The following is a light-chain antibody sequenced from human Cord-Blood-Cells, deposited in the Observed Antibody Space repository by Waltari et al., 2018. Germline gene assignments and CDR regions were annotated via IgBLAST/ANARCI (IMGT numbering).Light chain of an antibody. CDR3: QQRSNWPYT. Sequence: EIVLTRSPATLSLSPGERATLSCRASQSVSSYLAWYQQKPGQAPRLLIYDASNRATGIPARFSGSGSGKDFTLTISSLEPEDFAVYYCQQRSNWPYTFGQGTKLEIK. J-gene: IGKJ2*01. V-gene: IGKV3-11*01. CDR1: QSVSSY. CDR2: DAS.